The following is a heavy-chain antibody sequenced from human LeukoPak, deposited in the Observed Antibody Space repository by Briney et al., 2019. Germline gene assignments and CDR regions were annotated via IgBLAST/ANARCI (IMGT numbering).Heavy chain of an antibody. CDR3: ARSTAAAGMFAY. J-gene: IGHJ4*02. V-gene: IGHV4-38-2*02. CDR2: IYHSGST. CDR1: GYSISSGYY. Sequence: ASETLSLTCTVSGYSISSGYYWGWIRQPPGKGLEWIGSIYHSGSTYYNPSLKSRVTISVDTSKNQFSLKLSSVTAADTAVYYCARSTAAAGMFAYWGQGTLVTVSS. D-gene: IGHD6-13*01.